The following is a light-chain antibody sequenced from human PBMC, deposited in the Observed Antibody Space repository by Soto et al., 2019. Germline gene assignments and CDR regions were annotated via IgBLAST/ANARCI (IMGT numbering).Light chain of an antibody. CDR2: DVS. V-gene: IGLV2-14*03. Sequence: QSVLTQPASVSGSPGQSITISCTGSSSDVGAYKHVSWYQQHPGKAPKLIIYDVSDRPPGISNRFSGSKSGNTASLTISGVQADDEGDYYCSSYTPSSTVVFGGGTKVTVL. CDR1: SSDVGAYKH. J-gene: IGLJ3*02. CDR3: SSYTPSSTVV.